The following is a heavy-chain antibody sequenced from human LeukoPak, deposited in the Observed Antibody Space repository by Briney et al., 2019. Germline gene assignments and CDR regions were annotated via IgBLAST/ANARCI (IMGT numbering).Heavy chain of an antibody. V-gene: IGHV1-46*01. CDR1: GYTFTSYY. Sequence: ASVKVSCKASGYTFTSYYMHWVRQAPGQGLEWMGIINPSGGSTSYAQKFQGRVTMTRDNAKNSLYLQMNSLRAEDTAVYYCAREGPYTPNGNWGQGTLVTVSS. CDR3: AREGPYTPNGN. J-gene: IGHJ4*02. CDR2: INPSGGST. D-gene: IGHD1-26*01.